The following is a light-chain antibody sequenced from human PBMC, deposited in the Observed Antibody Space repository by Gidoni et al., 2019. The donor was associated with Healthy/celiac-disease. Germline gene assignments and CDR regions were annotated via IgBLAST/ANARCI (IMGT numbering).Light chain of an antibody. J-gene: IGKJ2*01. CDR3: QQYGSSPWYT. V-gene: IGKV3-20*01. CDR1: QSVSSSY. Sequence: EIVLTQSPATLSLSPGERATLSCRASQSVSSSYLAWYQQKPGQAPRLLIYGASSRATGIPDRFSGSGAGTDFTLTISRLEPEDFAVYYCQQYGSSPWYTFGQGTKLEIK. CDR2: GAS.